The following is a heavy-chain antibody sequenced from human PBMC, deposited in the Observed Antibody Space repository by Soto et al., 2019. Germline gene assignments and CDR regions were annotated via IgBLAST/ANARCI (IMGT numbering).Heavy chain of an antibody. CDR3: ASPTVTPHYGMDV. J-gene: IGHJ6*02. Sequence: QAQLVESGGGLVKPGGSLRLSCAASGFTFSDYYMSWIRQAPGKGLEWVSYISSSGSTISYADSVKGRFTISRDNAKTSLYLQMNSLRAEDTAVYYCASPTVTPHYGMDVWGQGTTVTVSS. CDR1: GFTFSDYY. V-gene: IGHV3-11*01. CDR2: ISSSGSTI. D-gene: IGHD4-17*01.